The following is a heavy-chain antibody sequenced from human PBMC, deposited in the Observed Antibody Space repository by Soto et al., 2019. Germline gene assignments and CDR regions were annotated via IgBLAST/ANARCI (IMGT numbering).Heavy chain of an antibody. CDR3: ARTTVTPLENYYYYYYMDV. J-gene: IGHJ6*03. V-gene: IGHV3-66*01. Sequence: EVQLVESGGGLVQPGGSLRLSCAASGFTVSSNYMSWVRQAPGKGLEWVSVIYSGGSTYYADSVKGRFTISRDNSKNTLYLQMNSLRAEDTGVYYCARTTVTPLENYYYYYYMDVWGKGTTVTVSS. CDR2: IYSGGST. D-gene: IGHD4-17*01. CDR1: GFTVSSNY.